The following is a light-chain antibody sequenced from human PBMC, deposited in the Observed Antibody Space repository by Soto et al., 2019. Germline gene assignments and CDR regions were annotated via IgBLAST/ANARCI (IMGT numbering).Light chain of an antibody. CDR2: DAS. CDR1: QSVSNS. Sequence: IVLTQSPATLSLSPGERVTLSCRASQSVSNSLAWYQQKPGQPPRLLIYDASHRATGIPARFSGSGSGTDFTLTINSLQPEDFALYYCQQRYNWPTTFGQGTKVDIK. J-gene: IGKJ1*01. CDR3: QQRYNWPTT. V-gene: IGKV3-11*01.